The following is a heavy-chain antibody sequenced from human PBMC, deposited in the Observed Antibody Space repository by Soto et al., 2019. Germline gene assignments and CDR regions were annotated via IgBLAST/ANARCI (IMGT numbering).Heavy chain of an antibody. CDR3: AKXQHYYASSGYYVFDY. CDR1: GRNFRSYG. D-gene: IGHD3-22*01. Sequence: GGLLRLSCAACGRNFRSYGMHWVRQAPGKGPEWVAGTSYDGSNKYYADSVKGRFTISRDNSQNTLYLQMNSLRAEDTAVYYCAKXQHYYASSGYYVFDYWGQGTLVTVSS. J-gene: IGHJ4*02. CDR2: TSYDGSNK. V-gene: IGHV3-30*18.